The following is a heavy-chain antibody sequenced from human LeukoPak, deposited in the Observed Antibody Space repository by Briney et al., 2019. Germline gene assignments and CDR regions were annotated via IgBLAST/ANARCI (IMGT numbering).Heavy chain of an antibody. CDR2: IYYSGST. CDR3: ARLGATMVRGVRYYYYGMDV. V-gene: IGHV4-59*08. J-gene: IGHJ6*02. CDR1: GGSISSYY. D-gene: IGHD3-10*01. Sequence: SETLSLTCTVSGGSISSYYWSWIRQPPGKGLEWIGYIYYSGSTNYNPSLKSRVTISVDTSKNQFSLKLSSVTAADTAVYYCARLGATMVRGVRYYYYGMDVWGQGTTVTVSS.